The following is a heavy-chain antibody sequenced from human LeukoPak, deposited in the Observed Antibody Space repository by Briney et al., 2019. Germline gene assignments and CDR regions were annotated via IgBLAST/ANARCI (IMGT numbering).Heavy chain of an antibody. V-gene: IGHV3-64D*06. Sequence: ARSLRLSCSPSGFTFSRYAMHWVRQAPGNGLEYVSPISSNVRNTDYADSVKARFTISRDNCKNTLDLQMSRLRAENTAVYCCGKGAVGTALFDYWGQGTLVTVSS. D-gene: IGHD4-23*01. J-gene: IGHJ4*02. CDR1: GFTFSRYA. CDR2: ISSNVRNT. CDR3: GKGAVGTALFDY.